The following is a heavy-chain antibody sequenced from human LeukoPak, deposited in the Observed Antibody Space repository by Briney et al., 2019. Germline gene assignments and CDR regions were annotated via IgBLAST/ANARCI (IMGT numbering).Heavy chain of an antibody. V-gene: IGHV4-34*01. CDR2: INHSGST. Sequence: SETLSLTCAVYGGSFSGYYWSWIRQPPGKGLEWIGEINHSGSTNYNPSLKSRVTISVDTSKNQFSLKLSSVTAAGTAVYYCARGWVGYCSSTSCYASRYFQHWGQGTLVTVSS. D-gene: IGHD2-2*01. CDR3: ARGWVGYCSSTSCYASRYFQH. J-gene: IGHJ1*01. CDR1: GGSFSGYY.